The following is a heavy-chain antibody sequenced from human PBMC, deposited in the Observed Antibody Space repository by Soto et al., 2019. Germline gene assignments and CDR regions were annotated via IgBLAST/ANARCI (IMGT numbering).Heavy chain of an antibody. CDR3: TATNGGPYYYYGMDV. CDR2: IYGDGNT. J-gene: IGHJ6*02. CDR1: GFTVISTY. V-gene: IGHV3-53*01. D-gene: IGHD2-15*01. Sequence: PGGSLRLSCAASGFTVISTYMSWVRQAPGEGLEWVSVIYGDGNTYYADSVKGRFTIYRDKSENTLVLQMNSLRADDTAVYYCTATNGGPYYYYGMDVWGQGATVTAP.